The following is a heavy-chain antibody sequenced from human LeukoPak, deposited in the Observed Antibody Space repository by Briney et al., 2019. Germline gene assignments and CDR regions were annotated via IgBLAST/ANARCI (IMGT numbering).Heavy chain of an antibody. CDR2: IYQSETA. J-gene: IGHJ2*01. CDR1: GYSISSGYF. CDR3: ARDRGGWLYWYFDL. D-gene: IGHD6-19*01. V-gene: IGHV4-38-2*02. Sequence: SETLSLTCTVSGYSISSGYFWGWMRQPPGKGLEWIGSIYQSETAHYNPSLKSRVTISVDTSKNQFSLKLRSVMAADTAVYYCARDRGGWLYWYFDLWGRGTLVTVSS.